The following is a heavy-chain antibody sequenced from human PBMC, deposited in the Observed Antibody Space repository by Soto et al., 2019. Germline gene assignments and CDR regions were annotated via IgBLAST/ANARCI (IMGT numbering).Heavy chain of an antibody. J-gene: IGHJ4*02. CDR1: GDSFSSGRYY. V-gene: IGHV4-61*01. Sequence: SETLSLTGTVSGDSFSSGRYYWSWIRQPPGKALEWIAYIYYSGSTNYNPSLKSRVTISRDTSKNQFSLKLTSVTAADTAVYYCARSGGGSGWLGGQGTLVTVSS. D-gene: IGHD6-19*01. CDR3: ARSGGGSGWL. CDR2: IYYSGST.